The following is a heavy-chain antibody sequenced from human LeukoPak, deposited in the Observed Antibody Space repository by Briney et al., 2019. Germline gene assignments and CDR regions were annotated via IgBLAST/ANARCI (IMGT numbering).Heavy chain of an antibody. Sequence: DPGGSLRLSCAASGFTFRTSGMNWVRQAPGKGLEWVSYISSSGTTISYAQSVKGRFTITRDNAQNSLTLHVNTLRADDTAVYYCAKDGGTHFDHWGQGTLVTVSS. CDR1: GFTFRTSG. CDR3: AKDGGTHFDH. J-gene: IGHJ4*02. D-gene: IGHD1-26*01. V-gene: IGHV3-48*01. CDR2: ISSSGTTI.